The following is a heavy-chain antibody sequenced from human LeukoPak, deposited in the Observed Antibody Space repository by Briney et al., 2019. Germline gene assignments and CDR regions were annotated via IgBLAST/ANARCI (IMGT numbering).Heavy chain of an antibody. CDR1: GGSISSHY. V-gene: IGHV4-4*07. J-gene: IGHJ4*02. D-gene: IGHD5-18*01. Sequence: SETLSLTCTVSGGSISSHYRSWIRQPAGKGLEWIGRIYTSGSTNYNPSLKSRVTMSVDTSKNQFSLKLSSVTAADTAVYYCARDRVRYSYGGVQDYFDYWGQGTLVTVSS. CDR2: IYTSGST. CDR3: ARDRVRYSYGGVQDYFDY.